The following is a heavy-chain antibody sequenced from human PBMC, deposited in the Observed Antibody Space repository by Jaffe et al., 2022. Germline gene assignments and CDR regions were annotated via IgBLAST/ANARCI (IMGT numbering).Heavy chain of an antibody. D-gene: IGHD1-20*01. CDR2: IYSSGST. J-gene: IGHJ4*02. V-gene: IGHV4-39*01. CDR3: ARVGSITRRFDY. Sequence: QLQLQESGPGVVNPSETLSLTCTVSGDSISNSIYYWGWIRQPPGKGLEWIGSIYSSGSTYYNPSLKSRIKISVDTSKNKFSLKLSSVTAADTAVYYCARVGSITRRFDYWGQGTLVTVSS. CDR1: GDSISNSIYY.